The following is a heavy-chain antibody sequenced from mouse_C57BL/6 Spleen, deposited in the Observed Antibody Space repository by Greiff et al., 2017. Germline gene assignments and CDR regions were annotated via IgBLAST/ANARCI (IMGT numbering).Heavy chain of an antibody. CDR3: ARRQFITTVVDY. Sequence: QVQLQQSGAELVKPGASVKISCKASGYAFSSYWMNWVKQRPGKGLEWLGQIYPGDGDTNYNGKFKGKATLTADKSSSTAYMQLSSLTSEDSAVYFCARRQFITTVVDYWGQGTTLTVSA. D-gene: IGHD1-1*01. CDR2: IYPGDGDT. V-gene: IGHV1-80*01. CDR1: GYAFSSYW. J-gene: IGHJ2*01.